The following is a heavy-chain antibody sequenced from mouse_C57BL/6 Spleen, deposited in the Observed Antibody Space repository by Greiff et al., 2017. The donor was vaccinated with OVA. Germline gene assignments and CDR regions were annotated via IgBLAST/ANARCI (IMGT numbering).Heavy chain of an antibody. Sequence: VQLQQSGAELVRPGASVKLSCTASGFNIKDDYMHWVKQRPEQGLEWIGWIDPENGDTEYASKFQGKATITAATSSNTAYLQLSSLTSEYTAVYYCTTRTGAWFAYWGQGTLVTVSA. D-gene: IGHD4-1*01. V-gene: IGHV14-4*01. J-gene: IGHJ3*01. CDR3: TTRTGAWFAY. CDR1: GFNIKDDY. CDR2: IDPENGDT.